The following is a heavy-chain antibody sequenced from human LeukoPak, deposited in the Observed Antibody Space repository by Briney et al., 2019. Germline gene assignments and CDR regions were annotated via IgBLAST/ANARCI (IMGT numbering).Heavy chain of an antibody. J-gene: IGHJ4*02. CDR1: GGSFSGYY. D-gene: IGHD4-17*01. Sequence: SETLSLTCAVYGGSFSGYYWSWIRQPPGKGLEWIGEINHSGSTNYNPSLKSRVTISVDTSKNQFSLKLSSVTAADTAVYYCARQQRGTVTSVDYWGQGTLVTVSS. CDR3: ARQQRGTVTSVDY. V-gene: IGHV4-34*01. CDR2: INHSGST.